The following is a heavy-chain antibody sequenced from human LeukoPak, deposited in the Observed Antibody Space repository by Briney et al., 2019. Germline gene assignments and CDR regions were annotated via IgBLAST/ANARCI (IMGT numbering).Heavy chain of an antibody. D-gene: IGHD7-27*01. CDR2: IKESRTA. V-gene: IGHV4-34*01. CDR1: CAPFSGYY. J-gene: IGHJ6*03. Sequence: SETLSLTHAIYCAPFSGYYWSWIRHPPGKGLEWIGEIKESRTANYNPSLKSRATISADTSSKQFALNLSSVTAADTALYYCARGLYWGSAGNGVCYMDVWGPGTTVTVSS. CDR3: ARGLYWGSAGNGVCYMDV.